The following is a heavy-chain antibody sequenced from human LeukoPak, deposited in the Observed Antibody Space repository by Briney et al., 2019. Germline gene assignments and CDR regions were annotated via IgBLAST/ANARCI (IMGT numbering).Heavy chain of an antibody. CDR1: GGTFSSYA. Sequence: ASVKVSCKASGGTFSSYAISWVRQAPGQGLEWMGGIIPIFGTANYAQKFQGRVTITADESTSTAYMELSSLRSEDTAVYYCASAGTGYYYYYGMDVWGQGTTVTVSS. V-gene: IGHV1-69*13. CDR2: IIPIFGTA. CDR3: ASAGTGYYYYYGMDV. J-gene: IGHJ6*02. D-gene: IGHD6-13*01.